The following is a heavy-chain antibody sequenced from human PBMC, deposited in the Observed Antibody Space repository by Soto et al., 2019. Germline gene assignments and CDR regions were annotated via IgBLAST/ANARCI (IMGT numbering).Heavy chain of an antibody. J-gene: IGHJ4*02. CDR1: GFTFSSYD. V-gene: IGHV3-23*01. CDR3: AKDVSYDSSGYYF. Sequence: GSLRLSCAASGFTFSSYDMNWVRQAPGKGLEWVSAISGSGGSTYYADSVKGRFTISRDNSKNTLYLQMNSLRAEDTAVYYCAKDVSYDSSGYYFWGQGTLVTVSS. CDR2: ISGSGGST. D-gene: IGHD3-22*01.